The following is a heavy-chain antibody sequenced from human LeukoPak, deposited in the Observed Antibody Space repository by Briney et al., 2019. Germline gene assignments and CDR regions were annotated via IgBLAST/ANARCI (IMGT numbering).Heavy chain of an antibody. CDR1: GYTFTGYY. V-gene: IGHV1-2*02. CDR3: ARVRRYCSSTSCTGYNWFDP. J-gene: IGHJ5*02. Sequence: ASVKVSCKASGYTFTGYYMHWVRQAPGQELEWMGWINPNSGGTNYAQKFQGRVTMTRDTSISTAYMELSRLRSDDTAVYYCARVRRYCSSTSCTGYNWFDPWGQGTLVTVSS. D-gene: IGHD2-2*01. CDR2: INPNSGGT.